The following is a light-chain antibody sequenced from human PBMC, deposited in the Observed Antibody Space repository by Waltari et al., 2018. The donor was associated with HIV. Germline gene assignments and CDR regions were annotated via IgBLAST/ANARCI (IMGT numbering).Light chain of an antibody. Sequence: EIVLTQSPGTLSLSPGERATLSCRASQSVTSSYLGWYQQNVGQPPRLLIYGASSRASGIPDRFSGSGSGTNFTLTISRLEPEDFAVYYCQQYGSSPGTFGQGTKLEIK. J-gene: IGKJ2*01. CDR1: QSVTSSY. CDR2: GAS. V-gene: IGKV3-20*01. CDR3: QQYGSSPGT.